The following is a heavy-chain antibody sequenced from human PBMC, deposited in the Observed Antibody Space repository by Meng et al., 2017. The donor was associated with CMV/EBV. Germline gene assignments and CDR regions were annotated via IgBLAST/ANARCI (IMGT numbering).Heavy chain of an antibody. D-gene: IGHD4-17*01. Sequence: ETLSLTCAASGFTFSRYTINWVRQAPGKGLEWASSISRTGSDIYYADSVKGRFTISRDNAKNSLYLQMSSLRAEDTAVYYCARGVNPTVTTHWFDPWGQGAPVTVSS. J-gene: IGHJ5*02. CDR2: ISRTGSDI. CDR1: GFTFSRYT. CDR3: ARGVNPTVTTHWFDP. V-gene: IGHV3-21*01.